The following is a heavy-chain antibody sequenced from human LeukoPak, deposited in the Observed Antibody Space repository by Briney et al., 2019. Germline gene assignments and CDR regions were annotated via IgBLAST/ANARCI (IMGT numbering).Heavy chain of an antibody. CDR3: AKDPTHYRVWDYYETIGLSY. Sequence: SGGSLRLSCAASGFTFNSYSMHWVRQAPGKGLEWVAFIRYDGSNKYYADSVKGRFTISRDNSKNTLNLQMNSLRAEDTAVYYCAKDPTHYRVWDYYETIGLSYWGQGTLVTVSS. J-gene: IGHJ4*02. V-gene: IGHV3-30*02. D-gene: IGHD3-22*01. CDR2: IRYDGSNK. CDR1: GFTFNSYS.